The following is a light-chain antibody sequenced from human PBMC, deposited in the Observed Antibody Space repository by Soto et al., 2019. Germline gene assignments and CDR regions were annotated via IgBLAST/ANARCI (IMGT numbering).Light chain of an antibody. V-gene: IGKV3-20*01. J-gene: IGKJ1*01. Sequence: EIVLTQSPGTLSLSPGERATLSCRSSQSVRDSYLAWYKQQPGQAPSLFSYDTSTRATGVPDRFSGSGSGTEFALTISRVEPEDFEIYFCQQYGSSPGTFGQGTKVDIK. CDR2: DTS. CDR1: QSVRDSY. CDR3: QQYGSSPGT.